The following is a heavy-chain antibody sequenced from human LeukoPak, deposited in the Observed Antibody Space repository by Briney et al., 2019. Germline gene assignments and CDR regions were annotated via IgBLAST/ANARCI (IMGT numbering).Heavy chain of an antibody. CDR2: ISGSGGST. V-gene: IGHV3-23*01. Sequence: PGGSLRLSCAASGFTFSSYAMSWVRQAPGKGLEWVSAISGSGGSTYYAGSVKGRFTISRDNSKNTLYLQMNSLRAEDTAVYYCAKGKISSATRYYFDYWGQGTLVTVSS. D-gene: IGHD5-24*01. CDR1: GFTFSSYA. J-gene: IGHJ4*02. CDR3: AKGKISSATRYYFDY.